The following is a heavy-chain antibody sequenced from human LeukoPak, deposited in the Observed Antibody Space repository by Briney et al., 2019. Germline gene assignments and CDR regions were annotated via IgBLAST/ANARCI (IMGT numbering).Heavy chain of an antibody. CDR3: ARDGLLFDY. Sequence: GSLRLSCAGSGFPFSSYEMNWLRQAPGKGLEWVSHIDSSGITIYYGDSVKGRFTISRDNAKNSLYLQMNSLRAEDTAVYYCARDGLLFDYWGQGTLVTVSS. D-gene: IGHD2/OR15-2a*01. V-gene: IGHV3-48*03. CDR1: GFPFSSYE. J-gene: IGHJ4*02. CDR2: IDSSGITI.